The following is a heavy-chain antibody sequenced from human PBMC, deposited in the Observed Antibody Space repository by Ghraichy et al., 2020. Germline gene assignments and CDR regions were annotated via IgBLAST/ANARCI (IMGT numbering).Heavy chain of an antibody. CDR1: GGSVNSGTYS. CDR3: ARVRGYNYGLFDY. CDR2: IFYSGST. J-gene: IGHJ4*02. Sequence: PETLSHTCSVSGGSVNSGTYSWSWIRQPPGKGLEWIGYIFYSGSTNYNPSLKSRVTISVDTSKNQFSLRLSSVTAADTAVYFCARVRGYNYGLFDYWGQGTLVTVSS. V-gene: IGHV4-61*01. D-gene: IGHD5-18*01.